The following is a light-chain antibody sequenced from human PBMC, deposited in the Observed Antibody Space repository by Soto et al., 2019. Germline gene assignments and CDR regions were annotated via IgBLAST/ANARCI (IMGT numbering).Light chain of an antibody. CDR3: CSYAGSSTYV. Sequence: QSVLTQPASVSGSPGQSITISCTGTISDVGSYNLVSWYQQHPGKAPKLMIYEVSKRPSGVSNRFSGSKSGNTASLTISGLQAEDEADYYCCSYAGSSTYVFGTGTKVTV. J-gene: IGLJ1*01. V-gene: IGLV2-23*02. CDR2: EVS. CDR1: ISDVGSYNL.